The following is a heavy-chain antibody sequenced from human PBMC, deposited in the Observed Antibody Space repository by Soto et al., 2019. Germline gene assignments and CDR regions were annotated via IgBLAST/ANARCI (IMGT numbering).Heavy chain of an antibody. Sequence: PXGSLRLFCSASGXTFGSDDIHWVRQGTGKGLEWVSAICTTGDTYYAGSVKGGFTISRENAKNSLYLQMNRMRAGDTAIYFCARAIGPTLFDYWGQGTLGTVSA. J-gene: IGHJ4*02. CDR3: ARAIGPTLFDY. CDR2: ICTTGDT. V-gene: IGHV3-13*04. D-gene: IGHD3-22*01. CDR1: GXTFGSDD.